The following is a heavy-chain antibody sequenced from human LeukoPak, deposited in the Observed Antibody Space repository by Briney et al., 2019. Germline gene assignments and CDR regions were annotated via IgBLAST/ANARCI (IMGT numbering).Heavy chain of an antibody. CDR1: GYTFTNYG. CDR3: ARGLIGGLGQWLDY. Sequence: ASVKVSGKASGYTFTNYGISWVRQAPGQGLEWMGIINPSGGSTSYAQKFQGRVTMTRDTSTSTVYMELSSLRSEDTAVYYCARGLIGGLGQWLDYWGQGTLVTVSS. D-gene: IGHD6-19*01. V-gene: IGHV1-46*01. CDR2: INPSGGST. J-gene: IGHJ4*02.